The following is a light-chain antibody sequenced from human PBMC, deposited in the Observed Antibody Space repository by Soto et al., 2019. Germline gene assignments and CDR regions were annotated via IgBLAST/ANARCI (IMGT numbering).Light chain of an antibody. CDR2: GAS. CDR3: QQYGSSPWT. CDR1: QSVSSSY. Sequence: EIVLTQSPGTLSLSPGERATLSCRASQSVSSSYLAWYQQKPGLAPRLLMYGASNRATGIPDRFIGSGSGTDFTLTISRLEPEDFAVYYCQQYGSSPWTFGQGTKVEIK. J-gene: IGKJ1*01. V-gene: IGKV3-20*01.